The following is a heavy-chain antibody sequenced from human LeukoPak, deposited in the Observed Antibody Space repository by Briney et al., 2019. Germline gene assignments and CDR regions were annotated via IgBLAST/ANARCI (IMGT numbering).Heavy chain of an antibody. D-gene: IGHD6-13*01. CDR2: IWYDGSNK. V-gene: IGHV3-33*01. CDR1: GFTFSSYG. J-gene: IGHJ4*02. CDR3: ARDIGSSWDFDY. Sequence: SGGSLRLSCAASGFTFSSYGMHWVRQAPGKGLEWVAVIWYDGSNKYYADSVKGRFTISRDNSKNTLYLQMNSLRAEDTAVYYCARDIGSSWDFDYWGQGTLVTVSS.